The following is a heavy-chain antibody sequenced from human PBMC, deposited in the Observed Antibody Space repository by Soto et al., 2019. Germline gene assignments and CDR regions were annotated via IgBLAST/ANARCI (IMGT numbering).Heavy chain of an antibody. V-gene: IGHV2-5*02. CDR1: GFSLTTSGGG. D-gene: IGHD3-3*01. CDR2: IYWDDDK. J-gene: IGHJ4*02. Sequence: QITLNESGPTLVKPRQTLTLTCTFSGFSLTTSGGGVGWIRQSPGKAPEWLALIYWDDDKRYSPSLKSRLPITKDTSTNQVVLTMADLDPADTATYYCAHRVLRAVFGLVTTTAIYFDFWGQGTPVAVSS. CDR3: AHRVLRAVFGLVTTTAIYFDF.